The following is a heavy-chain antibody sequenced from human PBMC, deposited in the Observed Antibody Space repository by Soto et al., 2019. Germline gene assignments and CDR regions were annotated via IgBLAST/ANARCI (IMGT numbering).Heavy chain of an antibody. CDR3: ARESRYCSGGSCYFLPGIDY. V-gene: IGHV1-69*12. J-gene: IGHJ4*02. CDR2: IIPIFGTA. D-gene: IGHD2-15*01. CDR1: GGTFSSYA. Sequence: QVQLVQSGAEVKKPGSSVKVSCKASGGTFSSYAISWVRQAPGQGLEWMGGIIPIFGTANYAQKFQGRVTITADESTRTAYMELSSLRSEDTDVYYCARESRYCSGGSCYFLPGIDYWGQGTLVTVSS.